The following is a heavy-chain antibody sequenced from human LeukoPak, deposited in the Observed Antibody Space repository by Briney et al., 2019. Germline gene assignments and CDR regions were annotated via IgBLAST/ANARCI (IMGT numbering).Heavy chain of an antibody. CDR3: ARDHRGYSYVSDAFDI. CDR2: IYHSGST. D-gene: IGHD5-18*01. V-gene: IGHV4-38-2*02. J-gene: IGHJ3*02. CDR1: GYSISSGYY. Sequence: SETLSLTCTVSGYSISSGYYWGWIRQPPGKGLEWIGSIYHSGSTYYNPSLKSRVTISVDTSKNQFSLKLSSVTAADTAVYYCARDHRGYSYVSDAFDIWGQGTMVTVSS.